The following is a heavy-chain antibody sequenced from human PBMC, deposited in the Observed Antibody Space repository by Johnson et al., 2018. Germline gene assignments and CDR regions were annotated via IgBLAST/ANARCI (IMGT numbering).Heavy chain of an antibody. V-gene: IGHV3-7*01. J-gene: IGHJ3*02. CDR1: GFTFTSYW. Sequence: VQLVQSGGGLVQPGGSLRLSCAASGFTFTSYWMSWVRQAPGKGLEWVANIKQDGSEKYYVDSVKCRFTISRANSKNTLYLQMNSLRAEDTAVYYCAREQRSYYDSSGDAFDIWGQGTMVTVSS. D-gene: IGHD3-22*01. CDR3: AREQRSYYDSSGDAFDI. CDR2: IKQDGSEK.